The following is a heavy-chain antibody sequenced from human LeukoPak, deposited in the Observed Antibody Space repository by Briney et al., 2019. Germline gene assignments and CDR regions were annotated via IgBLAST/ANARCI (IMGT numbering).Heavy chain of an antibody. CDR1: GGTFSSYA. J-gene: IGHJ6*03. CDR3: ARRASYSSSSYYYYMDV. V-gene: IGHV1-69*13. D-gene: IGHD6-6*01. CDR2: IIPIFGTA. Sequence: SVKVSCKASGGTFSSYAISWVRQAPGQGLEWMGGIIPIFGTANYAQKFQGRVTITADESTSTAYMELSSLRSEDTAVYYCARRASYSSSSYYYYMDVWGKGTTVTVSS.